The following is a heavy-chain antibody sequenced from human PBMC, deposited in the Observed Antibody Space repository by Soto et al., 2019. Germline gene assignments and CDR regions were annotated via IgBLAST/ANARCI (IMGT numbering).Heavy chain of an antibody. V-gene: IGHV4-31*03. CDR1: GGSISSGGTGSY. CDR3: ASGHDAYKVRY. J-gene: IGHJ4*02. D-gene: IGHD1-1*01. Sequence: QVQLQESGPGLLKPSQTLSLTCTVSGGSISSGGTGSYWTWIRQLPGKGLEWIGYIYYTGNTYYNPSLKSRPTISIDTSENQCSLKLTSVTAADTAVYFCASGHDAYKVRYWGQGTLVTVSS. CDR2: IYYTGNT.